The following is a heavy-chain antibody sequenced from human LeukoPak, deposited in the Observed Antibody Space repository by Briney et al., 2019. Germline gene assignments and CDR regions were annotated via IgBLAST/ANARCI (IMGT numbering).Heavy chain of an antibody. CDR3: ARGYDILTGYYPS. CDR2: IRYDGSNK. CDR1: GFTFSSYG. Sequence: GGSLRLSCAASGFTFSSYGMHWVRQAPGKGLEWVAFIRYDGSNKYYADSVKGRFTISRDNSKNTLYLQMNSLRAEDTAVYYCARGYDILTGYYPSWGQGTLVTVSS. D-gene: IGHD3-9*01. V-gene: IGHV3-30*02. J-gene: IGHJ5*02.